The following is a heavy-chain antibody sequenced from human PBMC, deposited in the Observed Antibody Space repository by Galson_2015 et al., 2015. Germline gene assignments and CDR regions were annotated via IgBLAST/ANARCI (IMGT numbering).Heavy chain of an antibody. CDR3: ASGIWFTDY. CDR2: IYYSGST. CDR1: GGSACSGSYY. J-gene: IGHJ4*02. V-gene: IGHV4-61*01. D-gene: IGHD3-10*01. Sequence: LSLTCSVSGGSACSGSYYWCWLRPPAGGGLGWIGYIYYSGSTNYNPSLKSRVTISVDTSKNQFSLKLSSVTAADTAVYYCASGIWFTDYWGQGTLVTVSS.